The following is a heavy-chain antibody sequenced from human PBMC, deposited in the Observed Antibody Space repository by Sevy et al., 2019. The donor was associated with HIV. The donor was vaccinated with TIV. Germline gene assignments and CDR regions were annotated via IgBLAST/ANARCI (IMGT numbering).Heavy chain of an antibody. Sequence: ASVKVSCKTSGYNFASYGITWVRQAPGQGLEWMGWIGVYNGNANSAQNLQARFTMTTATATSTAYMELTSLRSDDTAVYYCARVPTYYYGSATYFDYWGQGTLVTVSS. CDR1: GYNFASYG. D-gene: IGHD3-10*01. J-gene: IGHJ4*02. CDR2: IGVYNGNA. V-gene: IGHV1-18*01. CDR3: ARVPTYYYGSATYFDY.